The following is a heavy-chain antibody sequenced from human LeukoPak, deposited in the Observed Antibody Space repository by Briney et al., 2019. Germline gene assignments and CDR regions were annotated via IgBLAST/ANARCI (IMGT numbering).Heavy chain of an antibody. V-gene: IGHV3-23*01. CDR1: GFTFSSFG. D-gene: IGHD6-19*01. CDR3: AKGGIAVASTSYYYYMDV. Sequence: GGSLRLSCAASGFTFSSFGMSWVRQAPGKGLEWVAAISGSGGTTHYADSVKGRFTISRDNSKNTLYLQMNSLRAEDTAVYYCAKGGIAVASTSYYYYMDVWGKGTTVTSSS. J-gene: IGHJ6*03. CDR2: ISGSGGTT.